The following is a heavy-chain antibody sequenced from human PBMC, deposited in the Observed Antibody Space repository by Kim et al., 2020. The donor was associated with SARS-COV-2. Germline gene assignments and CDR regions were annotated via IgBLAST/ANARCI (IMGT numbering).Heavy chain of an antibody. CDR1: GFTFSSYW. J-gene: IGHJ4*02. CDR3: ATAPLLGAWDY. V-gene: IGHV3-7*01. CDR2: IKQDGSEK. D-gene: IGHD7-27*01. Sequence: GGSLRLSCAASGFTFSSYWMSWVRQAPGKGLEWVANIKQDGSEKYYVDSVKGRFTISRDNAKNSLYLQMNSLRAEDTAVYYCATAPLLGAWDYWGQGTLVTVSS.